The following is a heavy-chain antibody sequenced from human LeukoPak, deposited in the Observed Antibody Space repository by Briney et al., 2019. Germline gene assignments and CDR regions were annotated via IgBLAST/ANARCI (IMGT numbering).Heavy chain of an antibody. V-gene: IGHV3-53*01. Sequence: GGSLRLSCAASGFTVSSNYMSWVGPAQGHGLVRVSVVYSGGSTYYADSVKGRFTISRDNAKNSLYLQMNSLRAEDTAVYYCARDGYGTTPGHDYYMDVWGKGTALSV. CDR2: VYSGGST. CDR3: ARDGYGTTPGHDYYMDV. J-gene: IGHJ6*03. CDR1: GFTVSSNY. D-gene: IGHD5-18*01.